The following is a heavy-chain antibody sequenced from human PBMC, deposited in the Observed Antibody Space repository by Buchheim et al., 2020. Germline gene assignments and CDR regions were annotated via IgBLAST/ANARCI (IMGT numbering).Heavy chain of an antibody. V-gene: IGHV1-69*04. CDR3: ARYGSGSYFDY. CDR2: IIPILGIA. D-gene: IGHD3-10*01. J-gene: IGHJ4*02. CDR1: GGTFSSYA. Sequence: QVQLVQSGAAVKKPGSSVKFSCKASGGTFSSYAISWVRQAPGQGLEWMGRIIPILGIANYAQKFQGRVTTTAGKSTSTAYMELSSLRSEDTAVYYCARYGSGSYFDYWGQGTL.